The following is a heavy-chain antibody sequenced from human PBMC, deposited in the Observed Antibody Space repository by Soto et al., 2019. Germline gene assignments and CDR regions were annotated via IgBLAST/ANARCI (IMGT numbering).Heavy chain of an antibody. J-gene: IGHJ4*02. V-gene: IGHV3-23*01. D-gene: IGHD3-3*01. CDR3: AKVYQMYYDFWSGYYGPVYFDY. Sequence: GGSLRLSCAASGFTFSSYAMSWVRQAPGKGLEWVSAISGSGGSTYYADSVKGRFTISRDNSKNTLYLQMNSLRAEDTAVYYCAKVYQMYYDFWSGYYGPVYFDYWGQGTLVTAPQ. CDR1: GFTFSSYA. CDR2: ISGSGGST.